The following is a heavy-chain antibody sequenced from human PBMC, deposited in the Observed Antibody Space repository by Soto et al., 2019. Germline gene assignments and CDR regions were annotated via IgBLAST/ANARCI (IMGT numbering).Heavy chain of an antibody. CDR2: ISYDGSNK. V-gene: IGHV3-30-3*01. Sequence: QVQLVESGGGVVQPGRSLRLSCAASGFTFSSYAMHWVRQAPGKGLEGVAVISYDGSNKYYADSVKGRFTISRDNSKNTLYLQMNSLRAEDTAVYYCARDGDIVVVPAAAVGWFDPWGQGTLVTVSS. D-gene: IGHD2-2*01. CDR1: GFTFSSYA. CDR3: ARDGDIVVVPAAAVGWFDP. J-gene: IGHJ5*02.